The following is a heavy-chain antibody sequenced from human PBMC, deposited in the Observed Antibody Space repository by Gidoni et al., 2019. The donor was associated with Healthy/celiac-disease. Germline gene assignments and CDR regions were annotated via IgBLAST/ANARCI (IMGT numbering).Heavy chain of an antibody. D-gene: IGHD3-3*01. V-gene: IGHV4-59*08. CDR2: IYYSGST. Sequence: QVQLQESGPGLVKPSETLSLTCTVSGGSISSYYWSWIRQPPGKGLEWIGYIYYSGSTNYNTSLKSRVTISVDTSKNQFSLKLSSVTAADTAVYYCARLDSRDYYYYYGMDVWGQGTTVTVSS. J-gene: IGHJ6*02. CDR1: GGSISSYY. CDR3: ARLDSRDYYYYYGMDV.